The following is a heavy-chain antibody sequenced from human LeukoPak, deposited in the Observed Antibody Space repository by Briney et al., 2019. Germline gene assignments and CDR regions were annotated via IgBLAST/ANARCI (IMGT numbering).Heavy chain of an antibody. CDR1: GGSISSSSHY. CDR3: ARVVVAATNWFDP. J-gene: IGHJ5*02. V-gene: IGHV4-39*01. CDR2: IYYSGST. Sequence: SGTLSLTCSVSGGSISSSSHYGGWIRQPPGKGLEWIGSIYYSGSTFYNPSLKSRVTISVDTSKNQFSLKLSSVTAADTAVYYCARVVVAATNWFDPWGQGTLVTVSS. D-gene: IGHD2-15*01.